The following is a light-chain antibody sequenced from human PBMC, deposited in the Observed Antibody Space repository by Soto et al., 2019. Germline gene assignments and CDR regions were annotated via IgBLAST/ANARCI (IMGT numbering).Light chain of an antibody. CDR1: QSVSSY. J-gene: IGKJ3*01. V-gene: IGKV3-11*01. Sequence: EIVLTQSPATLSLSPGGRATLSCRASQSVSSYLAWYQQKPGQAPRLLIYDASNRATGIPARFSGSGSGTDFTLTISSLEPEDFAVYYCQQRTNWPLTFGPGTRGDIK. CDR2: DAS. CDR3: QQRTNWPLT.